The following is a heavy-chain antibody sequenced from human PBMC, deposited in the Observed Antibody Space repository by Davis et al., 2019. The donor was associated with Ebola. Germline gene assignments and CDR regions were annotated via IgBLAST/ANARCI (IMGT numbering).Heavy chain of an antibody. D-gene: IGHD2-8*01. CDR1: GFSFSSYW. J-gene: IGHJ2*01. CDR2: IKTDGSST. V-gene: IGHV3-74*01. CDR3: ARDSAGTNGVCCDWYFDL. Sequence: HTGGSLRLSCAASGFSFSSYWMHWVRQAPGKGLVWVSRIKTDGSSTGYGDSVQGRFTISRDNAKNTLYLQMNSLRAEDTAVYYCARDSAGTNGVCCDWYFDLWGRGTLVTVSS.